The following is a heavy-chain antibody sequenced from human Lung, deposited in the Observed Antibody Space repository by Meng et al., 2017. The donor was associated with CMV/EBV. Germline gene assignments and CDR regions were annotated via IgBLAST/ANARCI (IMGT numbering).Heavy chain of an antibody. Sequence: LXCTVSGGXISSSSYYWGWIRQPPGKGLEWIGSIYYSGSTYYNPSLKSRVTISVDTSKNQFSLKLSSVTAADTAVYYCARDATIFGVVDPYYYGMDVWXQGTTVTVSS. J-gene: IGHJ6*02. CDR1: GGXISSSSYY. CDR3: ARDATIFGVVDPYYYGMDV. CDR2: IYYSGST. D-gene: IGHD3-3*01. V-gene: IGHV4-39*02.